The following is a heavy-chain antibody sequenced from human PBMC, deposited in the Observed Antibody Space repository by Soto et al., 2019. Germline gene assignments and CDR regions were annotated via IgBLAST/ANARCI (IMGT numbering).Heavy chain of an antibody. D-gene: IGHD6-13*01. CDR3: AKCDSSSWYALVGY. CDR1: GFTFDDYA. V-gene: IGHV3-9*01. Sequence: EVQLVESGGGLVQPGRSLRLSCAASGFTFDDYAMHWVRQAPGKGLEWVSGISWNSGSIGYADSVKGRFTISRDNAKNSLYPQMNSLRAEDTALYYCAKCDSSSWYALVGYWGQGTLVTVSS. J-gene: IGHJ4*02. CDR2: ISWNSGSI.